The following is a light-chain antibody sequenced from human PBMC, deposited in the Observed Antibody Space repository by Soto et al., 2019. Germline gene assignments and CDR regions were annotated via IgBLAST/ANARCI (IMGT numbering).Light chain of an antibody. V-gene: IGLV2-14*01. J-gene: IGLJ1*01. CDR2: DVS. CDR1: NSDVGGYNY. CDR3: SSYTTSNTRQIV. Sequence: QSALTQPASVSGSPGQSITISCTGTNSDVGGYNYVSWYQQHPGKAPKFMIYDVSSRPSGVSDRFSGSKSGNTASLTISGLQAEDEADYYCSSYTTSNTRQIVFGIGTKLTVL.